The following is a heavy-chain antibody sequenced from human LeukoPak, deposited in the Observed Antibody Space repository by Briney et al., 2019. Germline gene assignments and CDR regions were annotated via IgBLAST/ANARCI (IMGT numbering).Heavy chain of an antibody. CDR2: IYTSGST. V-gene: IGHV4-4*07. CDR3: ARVGSGITGIEPGINYYYYYMDV. Sequence: SETLSLTCTVSGGSISSYYWSWIRQPAGKGLEWIGRIYTSGSTNYNPSLKSRVTMSVDTSKNQFSLKLSSVTAADTAVYYCARVGSGITGIEPGINYYYYYMDVWGKGTTVTVSS. J-gene: IGHJ6*03. CDR1: GGSISSYY. D-gene: IGHD1-14*01.